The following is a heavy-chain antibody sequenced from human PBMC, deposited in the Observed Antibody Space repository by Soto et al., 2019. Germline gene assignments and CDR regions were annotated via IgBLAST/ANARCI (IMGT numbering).Heavy chain of an antibody. D-gene: IGHD5-12*01. CDR1: GFIFSSYW. J-gene: IGHJ4*02. Sequence: PGGSLRLSCAAPGFIFSSYWMAWVRQAPGKGLEWVANIKQDGSAKYYVDSVKGRFTISRDNAKSSLYLEMNSLRAEDTALYYCALNSGYDYCFGFWGPGTLVTVSS. V-gene: IGHV3-7*01. CDR3: ALNSGYDYCFGF. CDR2: IKQDGSAK.